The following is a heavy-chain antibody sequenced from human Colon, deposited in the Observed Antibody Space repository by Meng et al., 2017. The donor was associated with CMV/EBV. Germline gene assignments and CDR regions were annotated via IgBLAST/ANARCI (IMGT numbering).Heavy chain of an antibody. D-gene: IGHD3-16*02. CDR1: FSLTNSGDG. J-gene: IGHJ4*02. CDR3: AHRMFRAIVIPAFDY. V-gene: IGHV2-5*01. CDR2: TFGNGGN. Sequence: FSLTNSGDGLAWSRQHPGKALEWLATTFGNGGNFNSPSLNSRLTVTRDTSKNQVLLTLTNVDPADTATYFCAHRMFRAIVIPAFDYWGQGTLVTVSS.